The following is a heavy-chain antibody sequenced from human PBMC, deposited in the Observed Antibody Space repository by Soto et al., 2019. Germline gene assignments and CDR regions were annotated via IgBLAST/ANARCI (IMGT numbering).Heavy chain of an antibody. CDR1: GYTFTTYD. D-gene: IGHD1-26*01. Sequence: QVQLVQSGAEVREPGASVKVSCKASGYTFTTYDINWVRQATGQGLEWMGWMSPTSGNTGYAQTFQGRAAMTRDTSIGTAYMELSSLRSEDTAVYFCVRGEWELGYWGQGTLVTVSS. J-gene: IGHJ4*02. V-gene: IGHV1-8*01. CDR2: MSPTSGNT. CDR3: VRGEWELGY.